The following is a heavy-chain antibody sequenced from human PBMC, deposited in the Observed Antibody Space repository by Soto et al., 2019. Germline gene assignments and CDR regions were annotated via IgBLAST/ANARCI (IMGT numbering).Heavy chain of an antibody. J-gene: IGHJ4*02. CDR1: GFTFSTYW. Sequence: EVQLVESGGGLVQPGGSLRLSCAASGFTFSTYWMKWVRQAPGKGLEWVADINENGSEKDYGDSVKGRFIISRDNAKNSLYLQVNSLRAEDTAVYYCARGCWDSPCLADYWGQGTLVTVSS. CDR3: ARGCWDSPCLADY. CDR2: INENGSEK. D-gene: IGHD1-26*01. V-gene: IGHV3-7*01.